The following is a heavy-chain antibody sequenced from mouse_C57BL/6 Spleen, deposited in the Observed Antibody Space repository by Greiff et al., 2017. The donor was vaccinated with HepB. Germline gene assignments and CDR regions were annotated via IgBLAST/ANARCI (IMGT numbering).Heavy chain of an antibody. CDR1: GYTFTDYN. V-gene: IGHV1-18*01. CDR2: INPNNGGT. CDR3: ARRVITTVASGYFDV. Sequence: EVQLQQSGPELVKPGASVKIPCKASGYTFTDYNMDWVKQSHGKSLEWIGDINPNNGGTIYNQKFKGKATLTVDKSSSTAYMELRSLTSEDTAVYYCARRVITTVASGYFDVWGTGTTVTVSS. J-gene: IGHJ1*03. D-gene: IGHD1-1*01.